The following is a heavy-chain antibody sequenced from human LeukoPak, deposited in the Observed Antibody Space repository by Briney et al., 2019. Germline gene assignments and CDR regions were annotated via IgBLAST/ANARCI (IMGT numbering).Heavy chain of an antibody. J-gene: IGHJ3*01. CDR2: ASYDGTDK. Sequence: GGSLRLSCAASGFTFSSYAMSGVRQAPGRGLEWVAVASYDGTDKYYGDSVKGRFTISRDNSKNTLYLQMNSLTTEDTAVYYCAKLSVSVIAVATKGAAFDVWGQGTMVIVSS. CDR1: GFTFSSYA. V-gene: IGHV3-30*18. D-gene: IGHD6-19*01. CDR3: AKLSVSVIAVATKGAAFDV.